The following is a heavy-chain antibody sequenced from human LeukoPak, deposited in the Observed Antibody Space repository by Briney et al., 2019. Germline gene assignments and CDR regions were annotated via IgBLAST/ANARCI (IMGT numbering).Heavy chain of an antibody. CDR1: GFMFSDYS. CDR2: ISSGTI. Sequence: PGGSLRLSCAASGFMFSDYSMNWVRQAPGKGLEWVSYISSGTIDYADSVKGRFTISRDTAKSSLYLQMNSLRDEDTAIYYCVRDHKYASDIWGQGTMVTVSS. V-gene: IGHV3-48*02. CDR3: VRDHKYASDI. J-gene: IGHJ3*02.